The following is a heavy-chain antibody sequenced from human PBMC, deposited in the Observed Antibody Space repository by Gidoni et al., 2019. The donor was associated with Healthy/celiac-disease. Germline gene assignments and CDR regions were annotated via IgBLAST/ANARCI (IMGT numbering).Heavy chain of an antibody. D-gene: IGHD4-4*01. CDR2: ISWNSGSI. CDR3: AKEATVYYGMDV. J-gene: IGHJ6*02. V-gene: IGHV3-9*01. Sequence: EVQLVESGGGLLQPGRSLRLPCSASGFTFDDYAMHWVRQAPGKGLEWVSGISWNSGSIGYADSVKGRFTISRDNAKNSLYLQMNSLRAEDTALYYCAKEATVYYGMDVWGQGTTVTVSS. CDR1: GFTFDDYA.